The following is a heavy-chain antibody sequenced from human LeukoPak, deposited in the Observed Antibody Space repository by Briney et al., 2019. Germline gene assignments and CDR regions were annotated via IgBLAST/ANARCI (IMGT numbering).Heavy chain of an antibody. CDR3: ARGGDCSGGSCQDNWFDP. Sequence: GGSLRLSCAASGFTFSSYEMNWVRQAPGKGLEWVSYISSSGSTIYYAESVKGRFTISRDNAKNSLYLQMNSLRAEDTAVYYCARGGDCSGGSCQDNWFDPWGQGTLVTVSS. CDR2: ISSSGSTI. V-gene: IGHV3-48*03. J-gene: IGHJ5*02. CDR1: GFTFSSYE. D-gene: IGHD2-15*01.